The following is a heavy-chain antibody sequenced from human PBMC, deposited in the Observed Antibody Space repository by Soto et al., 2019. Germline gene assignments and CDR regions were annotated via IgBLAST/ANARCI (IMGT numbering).Heavy chain of an antibody. CDR1: GGSISSSNW. Sequence: QVQLQESGPGLVKPSGTLSLTCAVSGGSISSSNWWSWVRQPPGKGLEWIGEIYHSGSTNYNPSLTSSATSSGDKSKNQLSSKLSSGTAADPAVYYCARGHSGYFLRGAWFDPWGQGTLVTVSS. D-gene: IGHD5-12*01. CDR3: ARGHSGYFLRGAWFDP. CDR2: IYHSGST. V-gene: IGHV4-4*02. J-gene: IGHJ5*02.